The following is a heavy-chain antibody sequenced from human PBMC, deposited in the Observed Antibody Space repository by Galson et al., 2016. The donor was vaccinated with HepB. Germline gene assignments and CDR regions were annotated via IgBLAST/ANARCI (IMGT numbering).Heavy chain of an antibody. CDR2: LNKDGSEK. CDR3: ARTIVAVPGANDYFDY. CDR1: GFMFSSYW. Sequence: SLRLSCAASGFMFSSYWMSWVRQAPGKGLEWVANLNKDGSEKYCMDSVKGRFTISRDNAKNALYLQMNSLRAEDTAVYYCARTIVAVPGANDYFDYWGQGTLVTVSS. V-gene: IGHV3-7*01. J-gene: IGHJ4*02. D-gene: IGHD2-2*01.